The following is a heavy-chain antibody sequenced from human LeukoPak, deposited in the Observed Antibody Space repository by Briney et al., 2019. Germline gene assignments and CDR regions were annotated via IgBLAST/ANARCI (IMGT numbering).Heavy chain of an antibody. CDR3: AREPGLLWFGETDY. D-gene: IGHD3-10*01. J-gene: IGHJ4*02. CDR1: GGSFSGYY. V-gene: IGHV4-34*01. Sequence: SETLSLTCAVYGGSFSGYYWSWIRQPPGKGLEWIGEINHSGSTNYNPSLKSRVTISVDTSKNQFSLKLSSVTAADTAVYYCAREPGLLWFGETDYWAREPWSPSPQ. CDR2: INHSGST.